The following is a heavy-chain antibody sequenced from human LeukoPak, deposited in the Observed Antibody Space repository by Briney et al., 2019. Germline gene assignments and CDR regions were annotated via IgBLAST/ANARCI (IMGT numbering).Heavy chain of an antibody. V-gene: IGHV3-7*03. D-gene: IGHD3-16*01. Sequence: PGGSLRLSCVASGFPFSSYWMTWVRQAPGKGLEWVANIKQDGSKKSYVDSVKGRFTISRDNAKNSLYLQMSNLRAEDTAVYFCARGGGLDVWGQGATVTVCS. CDR3: ARGGGLDV. J-gene: IGHJ6*02. CDR1: GFPFSSYW. CDR2: IKQDGSKK.